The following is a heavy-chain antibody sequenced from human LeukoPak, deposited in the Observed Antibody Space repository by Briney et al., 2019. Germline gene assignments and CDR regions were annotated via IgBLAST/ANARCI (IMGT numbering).Heavy chain of an antibody. CDR1: GYTFNSYD. D-gene: IGHD7-27*01. CDR2: MNPNSGAT. CDR3: ARAPRSWGFGY. Sequence: ASVKVSCKASGYTFNSYDFNWLRQATGQGPEWMGWMNPNSGATGYAQKFQGRVTMTRSASINTAYMELSSLRSEDTAEYYCARAPRSWGFGYWGQGTLVTVSS. J-gene: IGHJ4*02. V-gene: IGHV1-8*01.